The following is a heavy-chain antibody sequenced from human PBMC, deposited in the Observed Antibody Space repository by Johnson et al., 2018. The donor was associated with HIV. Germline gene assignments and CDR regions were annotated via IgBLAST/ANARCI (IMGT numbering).Heavy chain of an antibody. CDR2: ISYDGSNK. Sequence: QVQLVESGGGVVQPGRSLRLSCAASGFTFSSYAMHWVRQAPGKGLECVAVISYDGSNKYYADSVKGRFTISRDNSKNTLYVQMNSLRAEDTAVYYCARGIQPDAFDIWGQGTMVTVSS. CDR3: ARGIQPDAFDI. J-gene: IGHJ3*02. V-gene: IGHV3-30*14. CDR1: GFTFSSYA. D-gene: IGHD2-2*01.